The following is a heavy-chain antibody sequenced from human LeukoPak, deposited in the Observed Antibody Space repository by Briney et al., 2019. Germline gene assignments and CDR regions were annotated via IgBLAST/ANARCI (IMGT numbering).Heavy chain of an antibody. D-gene: IGHD3-22*01. V-gene: IGHV4-59*08. CDR1: GGSISSYY. Sequence: SETLSLTCTVSGGSISSYYWSWIRQPPGKGLEWIGYIYYSGSTNYNPSLKSRVTISVDTSKNQFSLKLSSVTAADTAVYFCARGPYSYDSSGAFDIWGQGTMVTVSS. J-gene: IGHJ3*02. CDR3: ARGPYSYDSSGAFDI. CDR2: IYYSGST.